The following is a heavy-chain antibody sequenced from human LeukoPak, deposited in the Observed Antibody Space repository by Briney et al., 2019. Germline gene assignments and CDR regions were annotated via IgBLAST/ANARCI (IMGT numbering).Heavy chain of an antibody. CDR1: GGSTSRYY. Sequence: PSETLSLTCTVSGGSTSRYYWSWIRQPPGKGLEWIGYIYDSGSTNYSPSLKSRVTISVDTSKNQFSLKLSSVTAADTAVYYCARKDIVVVPAATGYFQHWGQGTLVTVSS. D-gene: IGHD2-2*01. CDR2: IYDSGST. CDR3: ARKDIVVVPAATGYFQH. V-gene: IGHV4-59*12. J-gene: IGHJ1*01.